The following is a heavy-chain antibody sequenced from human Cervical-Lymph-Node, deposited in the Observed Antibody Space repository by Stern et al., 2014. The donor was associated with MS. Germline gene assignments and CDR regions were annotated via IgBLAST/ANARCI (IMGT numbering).Heavy chain of an antibody. CDR3: ARVLSLATSDS. Sequence: QLVESGAEIIKPGASVKISCEASGYTFTTYYMHWVRQAPGQGLEWVALFKPSGDKTTYAQMFQCSVAVTGDTSTSTVYMELTGLRSEDTAVYYCARVLSLATSDSWGQGTLVIVSS. CDR2: FKPSGDKT. CDR1: GYTFTTYY. J-gene: IGHJ4*02. D-gene: IGHD1-1*01. V-gene: IGHV1-46*01.